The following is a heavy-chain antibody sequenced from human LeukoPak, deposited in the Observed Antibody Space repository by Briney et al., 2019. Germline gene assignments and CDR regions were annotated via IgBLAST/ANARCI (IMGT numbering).Heavy chain of an antibody. D-gene: IGHD3-16*01. CDR2: ISGNGINT. V-gene: IGHV3-23*01. CDR1: GFTFNIYA. CDR3: ARGVSD. Sequence: RLSXATSGFTFNIYAMNWVRQAPGKGLEWVSIISGNGINTYYADSVKGRFTISRDDSKNTLYLQMNSLRADDTAIYYCARGVSDWGQGTLVTVAS. J-gene: IGHJ4*02.